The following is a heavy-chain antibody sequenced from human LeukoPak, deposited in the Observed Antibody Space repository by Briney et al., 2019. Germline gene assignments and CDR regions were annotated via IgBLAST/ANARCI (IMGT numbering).Heavy chain of an antibody. CDR1: GDSVSSNSAA. J-gene: IGHJ4*02. CDR3: ARETSFRYYDIWSGWDY. CDR2: TFYMSKWYN. V-gene: IGHV6-1*01. Sequence: PSQTLSLTCAISGDSVSSNSAAWNWIRQSPSRGLEWLGRTFYMSKWYNDYAVSVKSRITINPDTSKNQVSLQLNSVTPEDTAVYYCARETSFRYYDIWSGWDYWGQGTLVTVSS. D-gene: IGHD3-3*01.